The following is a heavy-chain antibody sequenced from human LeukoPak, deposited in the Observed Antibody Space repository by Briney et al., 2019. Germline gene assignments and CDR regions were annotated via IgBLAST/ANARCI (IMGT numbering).Heavy chain of an antibody. CDR3: AKTGVEYCSSTSCYSIEYFQH. CDR1: GFVFSSAW. Sequence: GGSLRLSCAASGFVFSSAWMTWVRQAPGKGLEWVAVISYDGSNKYYADSVKGRFTISRDNSKNTLYLQMNSLRAEDTAVYYCAKTGVEYCSSTSCYSIEYFQHWGQGTLVTVSS. J-gene: IGHJ1*01. V-gene: IGHV3-30*18. D-gene: IGHD2-2*01. CDR2: ISYDGSNK.